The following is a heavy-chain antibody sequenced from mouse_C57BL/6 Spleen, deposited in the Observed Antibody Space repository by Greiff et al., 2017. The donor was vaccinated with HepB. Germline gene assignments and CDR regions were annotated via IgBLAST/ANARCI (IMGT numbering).Heavy chain of an antibody. CDR2: ISYDGSN. V-gene: IGHV3-6*01. J-gene: IGHJ2*01. CDR3: ARGGVFDY. Sequence: DVQLQESGPGLVKPSQSLSLTCSVTGYSITSGYYWNWIRQFPGNKLEWMGYISYDGSNNYNPSLKNRISITRDTSNNQFFLKLNSVTTEDTATYYCARGGVFDYWGQGTTLTVSS. CDR1: GYSITSGYY.